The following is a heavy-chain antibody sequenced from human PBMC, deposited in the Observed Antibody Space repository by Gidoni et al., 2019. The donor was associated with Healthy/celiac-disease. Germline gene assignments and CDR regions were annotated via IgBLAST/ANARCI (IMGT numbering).Heavy chain of an antibody. D-gene: IGHD2-21*02. Sequence: QVQLVESGGGVVQPGRSLRLSCAASGFTFSSYGMHWVRQAPGKGLEWVAVIWYDGSNKYYADSVKGRFTISRDNSKNTLYLQMNSLRAEDTAVYYCARGWGVVVTAILFMDVWGKGTTVTVSS. CDR3: ARGWGVVVTAILFMDV. CDR1: GFTFSSYG. V-gene: IGHV3-33*01. J-gene: IGHJ6*04. CDR2: IWYDGSNK.